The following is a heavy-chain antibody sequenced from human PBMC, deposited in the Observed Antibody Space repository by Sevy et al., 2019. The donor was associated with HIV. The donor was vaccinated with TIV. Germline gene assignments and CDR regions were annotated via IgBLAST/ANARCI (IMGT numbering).Heavy chain of an antibody. V-gene: IGHV4-61*01. CDR3: AKDRFDFWSGLGINWFDP. CDR1: GGSVSSGSYY. CDR2: IYYSGST. D-gene: IGHD3-3*01. Sequence: SETLSLTCTVSGGSVSSGSYYWSWIRQPPGKGLEWIGYIYYSGSTNYNPSLKSRVTISVDTSKNQFSLKLSSVTAADTAVYYCAKDRFDFWSGLGINWFDPWGQGTLVTVSS. J-gene: IGHJ5*02.